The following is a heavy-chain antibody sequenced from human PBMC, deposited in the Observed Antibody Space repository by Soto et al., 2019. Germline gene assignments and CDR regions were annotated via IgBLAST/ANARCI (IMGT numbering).Heavy chain of an antibody. CDR1: RYSFTSYW. CDR3: ARHRYCSGGSCYSLYYYGMDV. V-gene: IGHV5-51*01. D-gene: IGHD2-15*01. CDR2: IYPGDSDT. Sequence: GESLKISCKGSRYSFTSYWIGWVRQMPGKGLEWMGIIYPGDSDTRYSPSFQGQVTISADKSISTAYLQWSSLKASDTAMYYCARHRYCSGGSCYSLYYYGMDVWGQGTTVTVSS. J-gene: IGHJ6*02.